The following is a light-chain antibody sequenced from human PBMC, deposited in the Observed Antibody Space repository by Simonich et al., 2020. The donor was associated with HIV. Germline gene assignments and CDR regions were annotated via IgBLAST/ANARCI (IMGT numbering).Light chain of an antibody. CDR2: EGS. J-gene: IGLJ2*01. V-gene: IGLV2-23*01. Sequence: QSALTQPASVSGPPGQSIPISCTGTSREVGTYNLVSWYQQHPGKAPKLMIYEGSKRPSGVPDRFSGSKSGNTASLTISGLQAEDEADYYCCSYAGSFVVFGGGTKLTVL. CDR1: SREVGTYNL. CDR3: CSYAGSFVV.